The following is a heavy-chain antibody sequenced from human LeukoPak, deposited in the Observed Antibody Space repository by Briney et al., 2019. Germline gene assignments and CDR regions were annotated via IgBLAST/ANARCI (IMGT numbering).Heavy chain of an antibody. CDR3: ARGRHDITMIVVVMTSVSYYLDV. V-gene: IGHV4-34*01. D-gene: IGHD3-22*01. CDR2: INPSGST. CDR1: GGSFSGYH. J-gene: IGHJ6*03. Sequence: SETLSLPCAVYGGSFSGYHWTWIRQSPGKGLEWIGDINPSGSTNYNPSLKSRLTISVDTSKNQFSLRLRSVTAADTAVYYCARGRHDITMIVVVMTSVSYYLDVWGKGTTVTVS.